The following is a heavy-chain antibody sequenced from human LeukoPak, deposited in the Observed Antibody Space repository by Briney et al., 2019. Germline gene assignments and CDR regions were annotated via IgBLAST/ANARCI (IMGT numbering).Heavy chain of an antibody. V-gene: IGHV1-2*02. CDR2: INPNSGGT. D-gene: IGHD3-3*01. CDR1: GYTFTGYY. Sequence: ASVKVSCKASGYTFTGYYMHWVRQAPGQGLEWMGWINPNSGGTNCAQKFQGRVTMTRDTSISTAYMELSRLRSDDTAVYYCAREGHDFWSGFTYYYYYYMDVWGKGTTVAVSS. J-gene: IGHJ6*03. CDR3: AREGHDFWSGFTYYYYYYMDV.